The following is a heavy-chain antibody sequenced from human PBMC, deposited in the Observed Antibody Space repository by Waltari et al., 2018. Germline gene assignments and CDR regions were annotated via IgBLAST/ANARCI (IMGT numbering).Heavy chain of an antibody. CDR2: IYHSGST. J-gene: IGHJ5*02. D-gene: IGHD3-3*01. CDR1: GYSISSGYY. Sequence: QVQLQESGPGLVKPSETLSLTCAVSGYSISSGYYWGWIRQPPGKGLEWIGSIYHSGSTYYNPSLKSRVTISVDTSKNQFSLKLSSVTAADTAVYYCARRTPRITIFGVVIRKKDNWFDPWGQGTLVTVSS. CDR3: ARRTPRITIFGVVIRKKDNWFDP. V-gene: IGHV4-38-2*01.